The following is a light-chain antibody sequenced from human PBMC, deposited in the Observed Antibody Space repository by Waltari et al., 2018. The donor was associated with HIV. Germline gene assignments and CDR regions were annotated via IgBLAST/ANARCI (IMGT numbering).Light chain of an antibody. V-gene: IGLV1-40*01. Sequence: QSVLAQPPSVSGAPGQRVTIPCTGSSSNIGAGYAVHWYQQLPGTAPKFLIYGNTNRPSGVPDRFSGSKSGSSASLAITGLQAEDEADYYCQSYDTSLSAYVFGTGTKVTVL. CDR3: QSYDTSLSAYV. J-gene: IGLJ1*01. CDR2: GNT. CDR1: SSNIGAGYA.